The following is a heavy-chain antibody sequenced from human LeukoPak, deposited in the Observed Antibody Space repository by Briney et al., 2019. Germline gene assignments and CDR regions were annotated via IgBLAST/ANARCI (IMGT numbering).Heavy chain of an antibody. CDR3: AREKDIVVVGDY. V-gene: IGHV3-21*01. CDR2: ISSSSSNI. D-gene: IGHD2-15*01. CDR1: GXTFSSYS. J-gene: IGHJ4*02. Sequence: GGSLRLSCAASGXTFSSYSINWVRQAPGKGLEWVSSISSSSSNIYYADSVKGRFTISRDNAKNSLYLQMNSLRAEDTAVYYCAREKDIVVVGDYWGQGTLVTVSS.